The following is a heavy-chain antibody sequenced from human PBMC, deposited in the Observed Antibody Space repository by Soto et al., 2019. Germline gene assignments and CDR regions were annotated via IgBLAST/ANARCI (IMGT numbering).Heavy chain of an antibody. CDR1: GGTFSSYT. J-gene: IGHJ4*02. CDR3: AGVVVGSRLRLDY. V-gene: IGHV1-69*01. D-gene: IGHD1-26*01. Sequence: QVQLVQSGAEVKKPGASVTVACKASGGTFSSYTISWVRQAPGQGLEWMAGISPIFGTTIYAQKFQDRVTITADDTTMTAYMEMNRLPSEDTAVYYCAGVVVGSRLRLDYWGQGSLVTISS. CDR2: ISPIFGTT.